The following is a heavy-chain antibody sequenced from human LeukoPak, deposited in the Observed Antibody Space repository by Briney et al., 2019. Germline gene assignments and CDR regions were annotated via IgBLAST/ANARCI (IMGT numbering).Heavy chain of an antibody. CDR1: GFTFSSYE. D-gene: IGHD6-6*01. CDR2: ISSSGDKI. CDR3: VRGGSSSSGPPDY. Sequence: GGSLRLSCAGSGFTFSSYEMNWVRQAPGKRLQWVSYISSSGDKIYYANSVKGRFTISRDNAKNSLSLQMNSLRAEDTAVYYCVRGGSSSSGPPDYWGQGTLVTVSS. J-gene: IGHJ4*02. V-gene: IGHV3-48*03.